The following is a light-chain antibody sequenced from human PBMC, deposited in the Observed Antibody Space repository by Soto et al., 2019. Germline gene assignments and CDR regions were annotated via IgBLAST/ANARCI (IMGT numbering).Light chain of an antibody. CDR2: AAS. CDR1: QGIRSF. Sequence: DIQLTQSPSFLSASVGDSVTSTCRASQGIRSFLAWYQQKPGKAPKLLIYAASTLQSGVPSRFSGSGSGTEFALTISSLQPEDFATYYCQQLNSYPRTFGQGTKVEIK. J-gene: IGKJ1*01. CDR3: QQLNSYPRT. V-gene: IGKV1-9*01.